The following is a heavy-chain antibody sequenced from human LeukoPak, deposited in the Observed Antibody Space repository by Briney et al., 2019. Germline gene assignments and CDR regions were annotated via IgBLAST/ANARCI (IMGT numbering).Heavy chain of an antibody. J-gene: IGHJ4*02. Sequence: SVKVSCKASGGTFSSYAISWVRQAPGQGLEWIGEIIPIFGNQNYAQKLQGRASMTHDDYTRTAYMELRSLRSEDTAVYYCARLCNRCSESSDSCYYYFEYWGQGTLVTVSS. CDR1: GGTFSSYA. CDR3: ARLCNRCSESSDSCYYYFEY. CDR2: IIPIFGNQ. D-gene: IGHD3-10*02. V-gene: IGHV1-69*13.